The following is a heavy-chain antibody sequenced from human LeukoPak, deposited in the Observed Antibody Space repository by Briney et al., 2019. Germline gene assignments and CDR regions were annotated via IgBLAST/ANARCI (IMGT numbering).Heavy chain of an antibody. Sequence: SETLSLTCAVSGGSISSGGYSWSWIRQPPGKGLEWTGYIYHSGSTYYNPSLKSRVTISVDRSKNQFSLKLSSVTAADTAVYYCARDFDGYLDYWGQGTLVTVSS. J-gene: IGHJ4*02. CDR1: GGSISSGGYS. D-gene: IGHD3-9*01. V-gene: IGHV4-30-2*01. CDR2: IYHSGST. CDR3: ARDFDGYLDY.